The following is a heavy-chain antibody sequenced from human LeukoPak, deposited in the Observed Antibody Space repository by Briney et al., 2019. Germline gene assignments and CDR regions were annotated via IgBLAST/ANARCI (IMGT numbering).Heavy chain of an antibody. J-gene: IGHJ4*02. V-gene: IGHV3-30-3*01. CDR2: ISYDGSNK. D-gene: IGHD6-19*01. CDR1: GFIFRDYV. Sequence: GGSLRLSCIASGFIFRDYVMSWVRQAPGKGLEWVAVISYDGSNKYYADSVKGRFTISRDNSKNTLYLQMNSLRAEDTAVYYCAREGSSGWYFHFDYWGQGTLVTVSS. CDR3: AREGSSGWYFHFDY.